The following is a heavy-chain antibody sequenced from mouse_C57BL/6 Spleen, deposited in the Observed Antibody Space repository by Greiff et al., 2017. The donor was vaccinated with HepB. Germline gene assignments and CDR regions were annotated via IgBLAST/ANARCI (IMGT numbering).Heavy chain of an antibody. CDR1: GYAFSSSW. D-gene: IGHD2-4*01. V-gene: IGHV1-82*01. J-gene: IGHJ3*01. CDR2: IYPGDGDT. CDR3: ARYDYDDAY. Sequence: VQLQQSGPELVKPGASVKISCKASGYAFSSSWMNWVKQRPGKGLEWTGRIYPGDGDTNYNGKFKGKATLTADKSSSTAYMQLSSLTSEDSAVYFCARYDYDDAYWGQGTLVTVSA.